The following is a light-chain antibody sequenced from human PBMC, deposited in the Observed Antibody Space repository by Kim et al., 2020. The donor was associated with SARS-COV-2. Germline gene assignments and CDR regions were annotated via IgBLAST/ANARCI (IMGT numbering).Light chain of an antibody. Sequence: ASVGDRVTSTCRASQDIANSLAWYQQKPGTVPKVLIYAASTLQSGVPSRFSGSGSGTEFTRTIGSLQTEDVATYYCQKYNSAPWTFGPGTKVDIK. J-gene: IGKJ1*01. CDR3: QKYNSAPWT. CDR2: AAS. CDR1: QDIANS. V-gene: IGKV1-27*01.